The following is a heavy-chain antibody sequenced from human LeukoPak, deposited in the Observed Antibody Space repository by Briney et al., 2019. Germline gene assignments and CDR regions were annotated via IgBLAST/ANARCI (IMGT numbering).Heavy chain of an antibody. J-gene: IGHJ4*02. V-gene: IGHV3-74*01. Sequence: GGSLRLSCAASGFTFSNYWMHWVRQAPGKGLVWVSRINSNGSSTNYADSVKGRFTISRDNAKNTLYLQMSSLRAEDTAVYYCAKGGATICDNWGQGTLVTVSS. CDR2: INSNGSST. D-gene: IGHD5-12*01. CDR3: AKGGATICDN. CDR1: GFTFSNYW.